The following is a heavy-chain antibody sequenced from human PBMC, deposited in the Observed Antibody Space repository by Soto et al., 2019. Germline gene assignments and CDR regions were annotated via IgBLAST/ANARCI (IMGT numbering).Heavy chain of an antibody. J-gene: IGHJ5*02. CDR3: AHRRGSSASAYNWFDP. Sequence: QITLKESGPTLVKPTQTLTLTCTFSGFSLSTSGVGVAWIRQPPGKALEWLALIYWDDDKRYSPSLNSRLTIPKDTSKNQGVLTMTNIDPVDTATYYCAHRRGSSASAYNWFDPWGQGTLVTVSS. D-gene: IGHD6-6*01. CDR1: GFSLSTSGVG. CDR2: IYWDDDK. V-gene: IGHV2-5*02.